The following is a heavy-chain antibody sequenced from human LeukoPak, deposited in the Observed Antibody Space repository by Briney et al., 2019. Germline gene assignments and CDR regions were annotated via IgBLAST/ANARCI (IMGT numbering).Heavy chain of an antibody. CDR3: ARGRHPSIFGVVITYYFDY. V-gene: IGHV4-34*01. Sequence: KSSETLSLTCAVYGGSFSGYYWSWIRQPPGKGLEWIGEINHSGSTNYNPPLKSRVTISVDTSKNQFSLKLSSVTAADTAVYYCARGRHPSIFGVVITYYFDYWGQGTLVTVSS. J-gene: IGHJ4*02. D-gene: IGHD3-3*01. CDR1: GGSFSGYY. CDR2: INHSGST.